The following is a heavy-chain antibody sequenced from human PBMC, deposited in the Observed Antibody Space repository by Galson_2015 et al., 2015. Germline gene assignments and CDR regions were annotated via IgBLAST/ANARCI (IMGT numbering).Heavy chain of an antibody. CDR1: GFIFSTYG. J-gene: IGHJ1*01. CDR3: AKDNNVVVPGAIGWGWQ. D-gene: IGHD2-2*01. V-gene: IGHV3-23*01. Sequence: SLRLSCAASGFIFSTYGMSWVRQAPGKGLEWVSSISDNGGRTDYADSVRGRFTISRDNSKNTLYLQMNSLRAEDTAVYYCAKDNNVVVPGAIGWGWQWGQGTLVIVSS. CDR2: ISDNGGRT.